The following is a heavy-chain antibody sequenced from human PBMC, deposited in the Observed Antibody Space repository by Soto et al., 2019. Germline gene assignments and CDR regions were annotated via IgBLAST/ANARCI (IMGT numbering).Heavy chain of an antibody. CDR3: ARAAAVAGTGYGMDV. J-gene: IGHJ6*02. CDR1: GYTFTRYG. Sequence: QVQLVQSGAEVKKPGASVKVSCKASGYTFTRYGIRWVRQAPGQGLESMGWISVYNGDTKYAQNLQGRVTMTTDTSTSTGYMDLRSLRSDDTAVYYCARAAAVAGTGYGMDVWGQGTTVTVSS. V-gene: IGHV1-18*01. D-gene: IGHD6-19*01. CDR2: ISVYNGDT.